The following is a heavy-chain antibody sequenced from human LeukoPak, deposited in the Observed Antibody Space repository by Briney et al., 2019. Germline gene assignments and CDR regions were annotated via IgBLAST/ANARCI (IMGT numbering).Heavy chain of an antibody. V-gene: IGHV1-2*02. D-gene: IGHD3-22*01. CDR2: INPNSGGT. CDR3: ARVPHYYDSSGAGTDV. J-gene: IGHJ6*02. Sequence: ASVKVSCKASGYTFTGYYMHWVRQAPGQGLEWMGWINPNSGGTNYAQKFQGRVTMTRDTSISTAYMELSRLRSDDTAVYYCARVPHYYDSSGAGTDVWGQGTTVTVSS. CDR1: GYTFTGYY.